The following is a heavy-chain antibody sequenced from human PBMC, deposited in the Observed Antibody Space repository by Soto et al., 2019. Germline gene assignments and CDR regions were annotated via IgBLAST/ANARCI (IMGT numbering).Heavy chain of an antibody. CDR3: ATRITVFGLLIPPFDH. D-gene: IGHD3-3*01. Sequence: QVHLQQWGAGLLKPSETLSLTCAVYGGSVNGYYWNWIRQPPGKGLEWIGEINHTGGTHYNPSLKSRVTMSVDTSKNQFSLRLSSVTAADKAIYYCATRITVFGLLIPPFDHWGQGTQVTVSS. CDR2: INHTGGT. J-gene: IGHJ5*02. CDR1: GGSVNGYY. V-gene: IGHV4-34*02.